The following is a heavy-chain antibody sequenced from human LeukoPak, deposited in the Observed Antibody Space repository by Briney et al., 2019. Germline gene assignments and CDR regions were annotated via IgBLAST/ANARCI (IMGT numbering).Heavy chain of an antibody. Sequence: GASLRLSCAASGFIFSSYAMSWVRQAPGKGLEWVSAISGSGGSTYYADSVKGRFTISRDNSKNTLYLQMNSLRAEDTAVYYCAKGKRITMIVVVTSFDYWGQGTLVTVSS. D-gene: IGHD3-22*01. CDR1: GFIFSSYA. J-gene: IGHJ4*02. CDR3: AKGKRITMIVVVTSFDY. V-gene: IGHV3-23*01. CDR2: ISGSGGST.